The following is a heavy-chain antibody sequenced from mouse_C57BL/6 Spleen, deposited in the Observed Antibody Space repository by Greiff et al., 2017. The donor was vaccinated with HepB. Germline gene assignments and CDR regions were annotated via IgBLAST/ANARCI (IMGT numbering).Heavy chain of an antibody. CDR3: ARLGYGSTSMDY. CDR1: GYAFSSSW. CDR2: IYPGDGDT. V-gene: IGHV1-82*01. D-gene: IGHD1-1*01. J-gene: IGHJ4*01. Sequence: VKVVESGPELVKPGASVKISCKASGYAFSSSWMNWVKQRPGKGLEWIGRIYPGDGDTNYNGKFKGKATLTADKSSSTAYMQLSSLTSEDSAIYFCARLGYGSTSMDYWGQGTSVTVSS.